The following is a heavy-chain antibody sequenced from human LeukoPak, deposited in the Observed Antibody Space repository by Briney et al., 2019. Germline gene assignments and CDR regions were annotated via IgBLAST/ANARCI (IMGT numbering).Heavy chain of an antibody. V-gene: IGHV2-5*02. Sequence: SGPTLVNPTQTLTLTCSFSAFSLSTSGVGVGWIRQPPGKALEWLALIYWGDDKRYSPSLQNRLTITKDTPKNQVVLTMTNMDPVDTATYYCALGLVTTFYYWGQGTLVTVSS. J-gene: IGHJ4*02. D-gene: IGHD2/OR15-2a*01. CDR3: ALGLVTTFYY. CDR2: IYWGDDK. CDR1: AFSLSTSGVG.